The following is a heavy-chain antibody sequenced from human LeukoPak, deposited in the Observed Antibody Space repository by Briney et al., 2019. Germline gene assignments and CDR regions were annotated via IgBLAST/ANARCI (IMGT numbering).Heavy chain of an antibody. CDR2: ISGSGGST. CDR3: ARGHHYYDSSGYYLGIDY. Sequence: GGSLRLSCAASGFTFSSYAMSWVRQAPGKGLEWVSAISGSGGSTYYADSVKGRFTISRDNAKNSLYLQMNSLRDEDTAVYYCARGHHYYDSSGYYLGIDYWGQGTLVTVSS. CDR1: GFTFSSYA. J-gene: IGHJ4*02. D-gene: IGHD3-22*01. V-gene: IGHV3-23*01.